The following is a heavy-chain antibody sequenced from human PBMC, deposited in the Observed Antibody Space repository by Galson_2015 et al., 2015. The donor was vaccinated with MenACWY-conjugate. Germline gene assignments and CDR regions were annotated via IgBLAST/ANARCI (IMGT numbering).Heavy chain of an antibody. D-gene: IGHD2-2*01. CDR2: IYPSDSDT. CDR1: GYSFTSYW. Sequence: QSGAEVTKPGESLKISCTGSGYSFTSYWIGWVRQMPGKGLEWMGIIYPSDSDTRYSPSFQGQVTISADKSISTAYLQWSSLKASDTAMYYCARLLGVVPAAPDAFDIWGQGTMVTVSS. V-gene: IGHV5-51*01. CDR3: ARLLGVVPAAPDAFDI. J-gene: IGHJ3*02.